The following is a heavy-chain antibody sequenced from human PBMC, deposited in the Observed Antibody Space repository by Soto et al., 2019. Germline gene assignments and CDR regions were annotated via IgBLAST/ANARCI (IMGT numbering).Heavy chain of an antibody. CDR1: GGSISSSYW. CDR3: GTYVWARLD. Sequence: QVQLQESGPGLVKPSGTLSLTCAFPGGSISSSYWWSWVRQPPGKGLEWIGEIYHSGRTNYNPSLMRRVTISVDKSKNQFSLKLSSGTAAETAVYYCGTYVWARLDWGQVTLVTVSS. V-gene: IGHV4-4*02. D-gene: IGHD6-19*01. CDR2: IYHSGRT. J-gene: IGHJ4*02.